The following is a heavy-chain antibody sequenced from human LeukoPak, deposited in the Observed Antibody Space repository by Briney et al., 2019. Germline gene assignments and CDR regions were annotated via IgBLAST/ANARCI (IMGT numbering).Heavy chain of an antibody. V-gene: IGHV4-39*01. J-gene: IGHJ4*02. CDR3: ARQGDGGRAFDN. CDR2: MFYSGSI. Sequence: SETLSLTCTVSGGSISSYYWSWIRQPPGKGLEWIGSMFYSGSINYNPSLKGRGSISVDTSKNQFSLKVSSVTAADTAVYYCARQGDGGRAFDNWGQGTLVTVSS. D-gene: IGHD4-23*01. CDR1: GGSISSYY.